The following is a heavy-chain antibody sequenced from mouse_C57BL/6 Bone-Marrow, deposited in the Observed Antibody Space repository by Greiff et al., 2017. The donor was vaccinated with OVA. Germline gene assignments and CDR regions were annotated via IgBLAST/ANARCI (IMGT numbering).Heavy chain of an antibody. V-gene: IGHV1-72*01. Sequence: VQLQQPGAELVKPGASVKLSCKASGYTFTSYWMHWVKQRPGRGLEWIGRIDPKSGGTKYNEKFKSKATLTVDKPSSTAYMQLSSLTSADSADYCGARALYYYGSSPWFAYWGQGTLVTVSA. CDR3: ARALYYYGSSPWFAY. CDR2: IDPKSGGT. CDR1: GYTFTSYW. D-gene: IGHD1-1*01. J-gene: IGHJ3*01.